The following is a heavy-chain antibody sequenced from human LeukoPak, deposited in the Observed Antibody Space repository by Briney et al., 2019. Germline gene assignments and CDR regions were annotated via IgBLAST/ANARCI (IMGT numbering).Heavy chain of an antibody. CDR1: GGSISAYY. CDR3: ARSGSYSGSCDS. Sequence: PSETLSLTCTVSGGSISAYYWTWIRQPPGKEMEWIGNIYYSGSTNYNPSLKSRVAISVDTSRNQFSLNLTSVTPADTAVYYCARSGSYSGSCDSWGQGTLVTVSS. J-gene: IGHJ4*02. V-gene: IGHV4-59*01. CDR2: IYYSGST. D-gene: IGHD1-26*01.